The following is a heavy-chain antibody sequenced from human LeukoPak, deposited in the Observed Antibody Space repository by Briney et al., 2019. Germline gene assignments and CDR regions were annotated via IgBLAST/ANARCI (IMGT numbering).Heavy chain of an antibody. CDR2: IYYSGST. V-gene: IGHV4-59*01. Sequence: SETLSLTCPVSGGSISSYYWSWIRQPPGKGLEWIGYIYYSGSTNYNPSLKSRVTISVDTSKNQFSLKLSSVTAADTAVYYCARDLGYSYGPADYYYGMDVWGQGTTVTVSS. CDR1: GGSISSYY. J-gene: IGHJ6*02. CDR3: ARDLGYSYGPADYYYGMDV. D-gene: IGHD5-18*01.